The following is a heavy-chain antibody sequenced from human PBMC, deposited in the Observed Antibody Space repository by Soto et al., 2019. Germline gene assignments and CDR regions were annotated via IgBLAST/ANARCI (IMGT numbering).Heavy chain of an antibody. Sequence: QVQLVQSGAEVKKPGSSVKVSCKASGDTFSSYAISWVRQAPGQGLEWMGGIIPIFGTANYAQRFQGRVTITADESTSTAYMELSSLRSEDTAVYYCARDRERWELLGWFDPWGQGTLVTVSS. J-gene: IGHJ5*02. D-gene: IGHD1-26*01. CDR3: ARDRERWELLGWFDP. CDR1: GDTFSSYA. CDR2: IIPIFGTA. V-gene: IGHV1-69*01.